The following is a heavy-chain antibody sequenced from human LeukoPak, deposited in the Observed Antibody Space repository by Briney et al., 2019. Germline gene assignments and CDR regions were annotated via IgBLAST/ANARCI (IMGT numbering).Heavy chain of an antibody. CDR1: GYTFTGYY. D-gene: IGHD3-10*01. V-gene: IGHV1-2*02. CDR3: AREAYDSGSFRTDYYYMDV. CDR2: INPNSGGT. J-gene: IGHJ6*03. Sequence: ASVKVSCKASGYTFTGYYMHWVRQAPGQGLEWMGWINPNSGGTNYAQKFQGRVTVTRDTSISTAYMKLSRLRSDDTAVYYCAREAYDSGSFRTDYYYMDVWGKGTTVTISS.